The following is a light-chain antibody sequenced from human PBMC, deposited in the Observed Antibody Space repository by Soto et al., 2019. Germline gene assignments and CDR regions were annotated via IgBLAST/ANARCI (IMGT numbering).Light chain of an antibody. CDR3: QQYNNSPRT. J-gene: IGKJ1*01. CDR2: GAS. V-gene: IGKV3D-15*01. Sequence: EIVMTQSPATLSVSPGERATLSCRASQSVSSNLAWYQQKPGQAPRLRIYGASTSATGIPARFSGSGSGTEFTLTISSLQSEDFAVYYCQQYNNSPRTFGQGTKVEIK. CDR1: QSVSSN.